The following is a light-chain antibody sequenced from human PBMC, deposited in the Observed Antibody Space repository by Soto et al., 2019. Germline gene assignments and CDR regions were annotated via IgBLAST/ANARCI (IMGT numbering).Light chain of an antibody. CDR1: SSNIGSNT. Sequence: QSVLTQPPSASGTPGQRVTISCFGSSSNIGSNTVNWYQQVPGAAPKLLIHTNDQRPSGVPDRFSGSKSDTSASLAISGLQSEDEADYFCSSWDDSLTGPVFGGGTKLTVL. CDR3: SSWDDSLTGPV. V-gene: IGLV1-44*01. CDR2: TND. J-gene: IGLJ3*02.